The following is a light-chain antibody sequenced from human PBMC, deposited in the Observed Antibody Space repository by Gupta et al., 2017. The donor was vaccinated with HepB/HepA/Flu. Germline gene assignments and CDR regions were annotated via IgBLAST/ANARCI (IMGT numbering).Light chain of an antibody. Sequence: QSALTQPASVSGSPGQSITISCTGTSSDVGRYNLVSWYQCHPGKAPKLLIYEVTKRPSGVSDRFSGSNSGNTASLTISGLQAEDEADYYCCSYAGSNIFVLFGGGTKLTVL. CDR1: SSDVGRYNL. J-gene: IGLJ2*01. V-gene: IGLV2-23*02. CDR2: EVT. CDR3: CSYAGSNIFVL.